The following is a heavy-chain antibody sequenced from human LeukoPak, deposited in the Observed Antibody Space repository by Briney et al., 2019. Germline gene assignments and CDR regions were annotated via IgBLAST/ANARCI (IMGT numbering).Heavy chain of an antibody. CDR1: GYTFTTYV. V-gene: IGHV7-4-1*02. CDR2: INTNTGNP. D-gene: IGHD3-9*01. Sequence: GASVKVSCKASGYTFTTYVMNWVRQAPGQGLEWMGWINTNTGNPTYAQGFTGRFVFSLDTSVSTAYLQISSLKAEDTAVYYCARDYYDILPGHYTPLDYWGQGTLVTVSS. J-gene: IGHJ4*02. CDR3: ARDYYDILPGHYTPLDY.